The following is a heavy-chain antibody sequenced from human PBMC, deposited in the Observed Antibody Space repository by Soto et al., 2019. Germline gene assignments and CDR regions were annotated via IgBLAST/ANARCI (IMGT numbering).Heavy chain of an antibody. D-gene: IGHD4-17*01. V-gene: IGHV3-30-3*01. CDR2: ISYDGSNK. CDR1: GFTFSSYA. CDR3: ARCTVTALGLGGMDV. J-gene: IGHJ6*02. Sequence: QVQLVESGGGVVQPGRSLRLSCAASGFTFSSYAMHWVRQAPGKGLEWVAVISYDGSNKYYADSVKGRFTISRDNSKNTLYLQMSRLRAEDTAVYYCARCTVTALGLGGMDVWGQGATVTVSS.